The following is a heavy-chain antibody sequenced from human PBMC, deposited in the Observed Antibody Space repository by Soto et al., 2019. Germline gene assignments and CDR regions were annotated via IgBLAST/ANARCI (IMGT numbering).Heavy chain of an antibody. CDR3: ARGAAAGVDYGKDL. V-gene: IGHV4-4*07. CDR2: VYTSGGT. Sequence: SETLSLTCTFSGGSISTYYWSWIRQPAGKGLEWIGRVYTSGGTNYNPSLKSRVTMSRDTSKKQFFLSLSSVTAADTAVYYCARGAAAGVDYGKDLWGQGTTVTVSS. CDR1: GGSISTYY. D-gene: IGHD6-13*01. J-gene: IGHJ6*02.